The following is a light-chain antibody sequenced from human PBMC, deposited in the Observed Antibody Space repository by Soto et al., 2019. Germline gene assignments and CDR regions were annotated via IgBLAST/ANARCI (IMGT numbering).Light chain of an antibody. CDR2: KAS. J-gene: IGKJ5*01. Sequence: DIQLTQSPSTLSGSVGDRVTLTCRASQTISSWLACYQQKPGKATKLMIYKASTLKSGVPSRFSGSGSGTEFTLTISSLQPEDSAFYYCQQYHKWPPITFGQGTRLEIK. CDR3: QQYHKWPPIT. CDR1: QTISSW. V-gene: IGKV1-5*03.